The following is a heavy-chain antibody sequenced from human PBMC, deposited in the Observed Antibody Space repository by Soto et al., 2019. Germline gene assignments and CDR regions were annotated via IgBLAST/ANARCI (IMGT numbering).Heavy chain of an antibody. J-gene: IGHJ5*02. V-gene: IGHV4-39*07. CDR2: IYYSGST. D-gene: IGHD2-2*01. CDR3: VRIDIVVVPAGKGFAKFDP. CDR1: GGSISSSSYY. Sequence: SETLSLTCTVSGGSISSSSYYWGWIRQPPGKGLEWIGSIYYSGSTYYNPSLKSRVTISVDTSKNQFSLKLSSVTAADTAVYYCVRIDIVVVPAGKGFAKFDPWGQGTLVTVSS.